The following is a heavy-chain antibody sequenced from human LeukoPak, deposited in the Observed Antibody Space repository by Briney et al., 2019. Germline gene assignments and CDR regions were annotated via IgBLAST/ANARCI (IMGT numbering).Heavy chain of an antibody. CDR1: GGSISSSSYY. J-gene: IGHJ4*02. CDR3: ARHCMPAAEPCVF. Sequence: SETLSLTCTVSGGSISSSSYYWGWIRQPPGKGLQWIGSIYYSGRPYYNPSLKSRVTISVNTSKNQFSLKLSSGTAADTAVYYCARHCMPAAEPCVFWGQGTRVSVP. V-gene: IGHV4-39*01. D-gene: IGHD6-13*01. CDR2: IYYSGRP.